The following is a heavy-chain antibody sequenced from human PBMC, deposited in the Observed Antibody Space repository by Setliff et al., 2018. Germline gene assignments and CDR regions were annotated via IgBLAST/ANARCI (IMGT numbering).Heavy chain of an antibody. CDR1: GGSISSSSYY. CDR2: IYYSGST. CDR3: ARHRSGWYGYYYYGMDV. V-gene: IGHV4-39*01. Sequence: PSETLSLTCTVSGGSISSSSYYWGWIRQPPGKGLEWIGSIYYSGSTYYNPSLKSRVTISVDTSKNQFSLKLSSVTAAVTAVYYCARHRSGWYGYYYYGMDVWGQGTTVTVSS. D-gene: IGHD6-19*01. J-gene: IGHJ6*02.